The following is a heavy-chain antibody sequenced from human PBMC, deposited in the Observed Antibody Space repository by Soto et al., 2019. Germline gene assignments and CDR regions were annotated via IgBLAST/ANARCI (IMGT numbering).Heavy chain of an antibody. V-gene: IGHV5-51*01. CDR1: GYSFTNYW. CDR3: ARHNRYSSTWFEGWFDP. Sequence: GESLKISCQGSGYSFTNYWVGWVRHIPGRGLEWMGIIHPGDSDTRYSPFFQGQVTISADKSISTAYLQWSSLKASDTAMYYCARHNRYSSTWFEGWFDPWGQGTLVTVSS. CDR2: IHPGDSDT. D-gene: IGHD6-13*01. J-gene: IGHJ5*02.